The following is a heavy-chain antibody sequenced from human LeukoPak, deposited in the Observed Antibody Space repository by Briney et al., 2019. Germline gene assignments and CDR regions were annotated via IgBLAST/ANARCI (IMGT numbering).Heavy chain of an antibody. D-gene: IGHD4-17*01. CDR1: GFAFSSYS. CDR2: ISSSSSYI. CDR3: ARHGDYAEDY. V-gene: IGHV3-21*01. J-gene: IGHJ4*02. Sequence: GGSLRLSCAASGFAFSSYSMNWVRQAPGKGLEWVSSISSSSSYIYYADSVKGRFTISRDNAENSLYLQMNSLRAEDTAVYYCARHGDYAEDYWGQGTLVTVSS.